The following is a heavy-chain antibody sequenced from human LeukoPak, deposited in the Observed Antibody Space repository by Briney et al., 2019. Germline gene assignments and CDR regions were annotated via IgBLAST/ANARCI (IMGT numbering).Heavy chain of an antibody. CDR1: GGSISSYY. Sequence: SETLSLTCTVSGGSISSYYWSWIRQPPGKGPEWVGYIYYSGSTNYNPSLKGRATISVDTSKNQFSLKLSSVTAADTAVYYCARGGSITFGGVLFDYWGQGTLVTVSS. D-gene: IGHD3-16*01. CDR3: ARGGSITFGGVLFDY. J-gene: IGHJ4*02. V-gene: IGHV4-59*01. CDR2: IYYSGST.